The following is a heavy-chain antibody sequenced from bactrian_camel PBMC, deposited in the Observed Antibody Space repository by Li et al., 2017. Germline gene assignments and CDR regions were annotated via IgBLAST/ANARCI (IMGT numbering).Heavy chain of an antibody. CDR2: ISNGGKT. Sequence: QLVESGGGLVQPGGSLRLSCVGSGFSLSTYAMAWVRQAPGKGLEWVSGISNGGKTYYADSVKGRLTISRDNAKNTLYLKLNSLRTEDTAMYYCAVATTTYSPVFGQGTQVTVS. CDR1: GFSLSTYA. J-gene: IGHJ4*01. D-gene: IGHD5*01. V-gene: IGHV3S9*01.